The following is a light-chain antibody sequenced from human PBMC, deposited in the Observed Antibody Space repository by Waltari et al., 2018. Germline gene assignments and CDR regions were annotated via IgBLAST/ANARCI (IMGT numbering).Light chain of an antibody. Sequence: DIQMTQSPATLSASVGDRVIITFRASQSISSWLVWYQQKPGKAPKLLIYKASSLESGVPSRFSGSGSGTEFTLTISSLQPDDFATYYCQQYNSYPVTFGPGTKVDIK. CDR2: KAS. CDR3: QQYNSYPVT. V-gene: IGKV1-5*03. CDR1: QSISSW. J-gene: IGKJ3*01.